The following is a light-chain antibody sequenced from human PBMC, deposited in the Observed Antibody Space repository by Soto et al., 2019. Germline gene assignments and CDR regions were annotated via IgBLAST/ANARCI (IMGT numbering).Light chain of an antibody. V-gene: IGLV2-14*01. Sequence: QSVLTQPASVSGSPGQSITISCTGTSSDIGAYNSVSWYQHHPGKAPKLIVFQVSFRPSAVSDRFSGSKSDNTASLTISGLQTEDEADYYCLSYTASDNWVFGGGTKVTVL. CDR1: SSDIGAYNS. CDR3: LSYTASDNWV. J-gene: IGLJ3*02. CDR2: QVS.